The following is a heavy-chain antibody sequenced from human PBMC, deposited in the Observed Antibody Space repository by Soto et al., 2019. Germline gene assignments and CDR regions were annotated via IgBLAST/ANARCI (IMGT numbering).Heavy chain of an antibody. D-gene: IGHD6-13*01. CDR3: AAAHSISWSNGYFDL. J-gene: IGHJ2*01. V-gene: IGHV3-23*01. CDR1: GFTFSSYA. CDR2: ISGSGGST. Sequence: EVQLLESGGGLVQPGGSLRLSCAASGFTFSSYAMSWVRQAPGKGLEWVSAISGSGGSTYYADSVKGRFTISRDNSKNTLYLQMNSLRAEDTAVYYCAAAHSISWSNGYFDLGVRGTLVTVSS.